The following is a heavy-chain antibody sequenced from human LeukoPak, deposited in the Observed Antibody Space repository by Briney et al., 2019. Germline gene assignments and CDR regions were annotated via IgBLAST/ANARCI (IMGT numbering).Heavy chain of an antibody. CDR3: ARDGVGAAAGDYYYYYGMDV. V-gene: IGHV3-30-3*01. D-gene: IGHD6-13*01. Sequence: GGPLRLSCAASGFTFSSYAMHWVRQAPGKGLEWVGVISYDGSNKYYADSVKGRFTISRDNSKNTLYLQMNSLRAEDTAVYYCARDGVGAAAGDYYYYYGMDVWGQGTTVTVSS. CDR2: ISYDGSNK. CDR1: GFTFSSYA. J-gene: IGHJ6*02.